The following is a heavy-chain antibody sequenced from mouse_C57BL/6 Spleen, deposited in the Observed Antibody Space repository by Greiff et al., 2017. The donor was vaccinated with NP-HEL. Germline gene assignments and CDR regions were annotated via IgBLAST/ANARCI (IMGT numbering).Heavy chain of an antibody. CDR2: IDPNSGGT. CDR1: GYTFTSYW. J-gene: IGHJ4*01. CDR3: ARSLIATVVASGDYAMGY. Sequence: QVQLQQPGAELVKPGASVKLSCKASGYTFTSYWMHWVKQRPGRGLEWIGRIDPNSGGTKYNEKFKSKATLTLDKPSSTAYMQLSSLPSEDSAVYYCARSLIATVVASGDYAMGYWGNGASVTVSS. V-gene: IGHV1-72*01. D-gene: IGHD1-1*01.